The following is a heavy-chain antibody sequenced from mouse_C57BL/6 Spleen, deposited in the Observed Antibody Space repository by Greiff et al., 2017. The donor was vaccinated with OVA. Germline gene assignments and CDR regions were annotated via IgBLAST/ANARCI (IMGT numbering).Heavy chain of an antibody. CDR1: GYTFTSYW. Sequence: QVQLKQPGAELVKPGASVKMSCKASGYTFTSYWITWVKQRPGQGLEWIGDIYPGSGSTNYNEKFKSKATLTVDTSSSTAYMQLSSLTSEDSAVYYCASGPTRGSSQFAYWGQGTLVTVSA. V-gene: IGHV1-55*01. CDR3: ASGPTRGSSQFAY. CDR2: IYPGSGST. D-gene: IGHD1-1*01. J-gene: IGHJ3*01.